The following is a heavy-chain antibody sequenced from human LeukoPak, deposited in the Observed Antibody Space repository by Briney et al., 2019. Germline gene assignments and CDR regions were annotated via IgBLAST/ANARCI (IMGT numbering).Heavy chain of an antibody. Sequence: GGSLRLSCGASGLTFSSYAMHWVRQAPGKGLEWVVFISYDGSNKYYADSVKGRFTISRDNSKNTLYLQMNSLRAEDTAVYYCARAMTTVTTPYGYWGQGTLVTVSS. J-gene: IGHJ4*02. V-gene: IGHV3-30-3*01. CDR3: ARAMTTVTTPYGY. CDR1: GLTFSSYA. CDR2: ISYDGSNK. D-gene: IGHD4-17*01.